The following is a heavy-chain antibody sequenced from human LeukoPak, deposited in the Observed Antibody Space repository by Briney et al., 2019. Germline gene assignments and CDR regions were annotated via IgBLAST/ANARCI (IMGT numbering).Heavy chain of an antibody. V-gene: IGHV3-30*02. CDR3: AKPDDYGDSRRLDY. D-gene: IGHD4-17*01. CDR1: GFTFCSYG. Sequence: GGSLRLSCAASGFTFCSYGMHWVRQAPGKGLKCVAFIRYDGSNKYYADSVKGRFTISRDNSKNTLYLQMNSLRAEDTAVYYCAKPDDYGDSRRLDYWGQGTLVTVSS. CDR2: IRYDGSNK. J-gene: IGHJ4*02.